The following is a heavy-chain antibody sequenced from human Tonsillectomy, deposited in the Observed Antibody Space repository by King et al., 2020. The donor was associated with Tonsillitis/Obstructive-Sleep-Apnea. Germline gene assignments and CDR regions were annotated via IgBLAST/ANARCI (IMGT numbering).Heavy chain of an antibody. Sequence: VQLQESGPGLVKPSETLSLTCTVSGGSISSYYWSWIRKPPGKGLEWIGYIYYSGSTNYNPSLKSRVTISVDTSKNQFSLKLSSVTAAATAVYYCARGSSGGVGRGWYVMFDYWGQGTLVTVSS. D-gene: IGHD6-19*01. CDR2: IYYSGST. CDR3: ARGSSGGVGRGWYVMFDY. J-gene: IGHJ4*02. CDR1: GGSISSYY. V-gene: IGHV4-59*01.